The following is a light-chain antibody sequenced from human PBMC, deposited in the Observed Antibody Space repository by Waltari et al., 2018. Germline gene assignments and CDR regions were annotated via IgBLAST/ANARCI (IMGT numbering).Light chain of an antibody. CDR1: KLGAKY. Sequence: SYELTQPPSVSVSPGQTASITCSGDKLGAKYACWYPQKPGQSPVLVIYQDSKRPSGIPERFSGSNSGNTATLTISGTQAMDEADYYCQAWDSSTDVVFGGGTKLTVL. CDR2: QDS. CDR3: QAWDSSTDVV. J-gene: IGLJ2*01. V-gene: IGLV3-1*01.